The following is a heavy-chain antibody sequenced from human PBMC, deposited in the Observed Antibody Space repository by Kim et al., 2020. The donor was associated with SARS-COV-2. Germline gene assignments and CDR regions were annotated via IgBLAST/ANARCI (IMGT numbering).Heavy chain of an antibody. V-gene: IGHV4-59*13. D-gene: IGHD2-2*01. CDR1: GGSISSYY. CDR3: ARSYQLRWGWFDP. CDR2: IYYSGST. J-gene: IGHJ5*02. Sequence: SETLSLTCTVSGGSISSYYWSWIRQPPGKGLEWIGYIYYSGSTNYNPSLKSRVTISVDTSKNQFSLKLSSVTAADTAVYYCARSYQLRWGWFDPWGQGTLVTVSS.